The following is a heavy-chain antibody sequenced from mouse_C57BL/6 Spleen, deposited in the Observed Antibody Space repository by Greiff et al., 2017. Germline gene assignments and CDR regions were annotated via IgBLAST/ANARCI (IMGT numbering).Heavy chain of an antibody. CDR1: GYTFTDYY. CDR2: INPNNGGT. Sequence: EVQLQESGPELVKPGASVKISCKASGYTFTDYYMNWVKQSHGKSLEWIGDINPNNGGTSYNQKFKGKATLTVDKSSSTAYMELRSLTSEDSAVYYCARNWAVLDYWGQGTTLTVSS. CDR3: ARNWAVLDY. D-gene: IGHD4-1*01. V-gene: IGHV1-26*01. J-gene: IGHJ2*01.